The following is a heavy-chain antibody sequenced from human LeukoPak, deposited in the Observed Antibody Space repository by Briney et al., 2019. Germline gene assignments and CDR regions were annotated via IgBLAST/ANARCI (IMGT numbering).Heavy chain of an antibody. Sequence: PGGSLRLSCAASGFTFSSYGMHWVRQAPGKGLEWVAVIWYDGSNKYYADSVKGRFTISRDNSKNTLYLQMNSLRAEDTAVYYCARSVGIAAAFDYWGQGTLVTVSS. J-gene: IGHJ4*02. CDR3: ARSVGIAAAFDY. CDR2: IWYDGSNK. CDR1: GFTFSSYG. D-gene: IGHD6-13*01. V-gene: IGHV3-33*01.